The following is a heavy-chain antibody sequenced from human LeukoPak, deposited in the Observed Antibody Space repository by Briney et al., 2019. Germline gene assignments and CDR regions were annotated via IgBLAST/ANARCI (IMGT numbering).Heavy chain of an antibody. V-gene: IGHV4-61*02. CDR1: GGSISSGSYY. J-gene: IGHJ3*02. CDR3: ARDGVTVTTLDAFDI. CDR2: IYTSGST. Sequence: SQTLSLTCTVSGGSISSGSYYWSWIRQPAGKGLEWIGRIYTSGSTNYNPSLKSRVTISVDTSKNQFSLKLSSVTAADTAVYYCARDGVTVTTLDAFDIRGQGTMVTVSS. D-gene: IGHD4-17*01.